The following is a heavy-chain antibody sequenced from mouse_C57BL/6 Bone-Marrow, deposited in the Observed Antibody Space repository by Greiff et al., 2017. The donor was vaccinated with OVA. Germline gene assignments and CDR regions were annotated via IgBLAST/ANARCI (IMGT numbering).Heavy chain of an antibody. V-gene: IGHV1-76*01. CDR2: IYPGSGNT. D-gene: IGHD2-2*01. J-gene: IGHJ2*01. Sequence: QVQLQQSGAELVRPGASVKLSCKASGYTFTDYYINWVKQRPGQGLEWIARIYPGSGNTYYNEKFKGKATLTAEKSSSTAYMQLSSLTSEDSAVYFCARSLWLRRGYYFDYWGQGTTLTVSS. CDR3: ARSLWLRRGYYFDY. CDR1: GYTFTDYY.